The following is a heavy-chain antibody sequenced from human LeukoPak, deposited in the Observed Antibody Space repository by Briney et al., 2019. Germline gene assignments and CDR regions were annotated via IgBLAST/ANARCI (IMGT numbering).Heavy chain of an antibody. V-gene: IGHV4-39*07. Sequence: SETLSLTCTVSGGSISSSSHYWGWIRQPPGKGLEWIGSIYYSGSTYYNPSLKSRVTMSVDTSKNQFSLKLSSVTAADTAVYYCARDFTYYYDSSGYYYEAFDIWGQGTMVTVSS. D-gene: IGHD3-22*01. J-gene: IGHJ3*02. CDR1: GGSISSSSHY. CDR3: ARDFTYYYDSSGYYYEAFDI. CDR2: IYYSGST.